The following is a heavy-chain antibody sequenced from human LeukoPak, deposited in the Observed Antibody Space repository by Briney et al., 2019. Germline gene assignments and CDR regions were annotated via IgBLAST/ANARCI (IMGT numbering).Heavy chain of an antibody. CDR3: TRGGDPYFDY. V-gene: IGHV3-30*04. CDR1: GFTFGYYG. Sequence: GGSLRLPCTGSGFTFGYYGLHWVRRAPGKGLEWVAGLSTDGRNKHYADSVKDRFTVSRDNSKNTLFLQMDSLRIEDMAVYYCTRGGDPYFDYWGQGALVTVSS. D-gene: IGHD3-10*01. J-gene: IGHJ4*02. CDR2: LSTDGRNK.